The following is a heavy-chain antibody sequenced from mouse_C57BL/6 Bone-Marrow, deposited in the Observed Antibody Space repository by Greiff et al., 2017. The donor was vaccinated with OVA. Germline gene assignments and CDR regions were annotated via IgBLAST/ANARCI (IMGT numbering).Heavy chain of an antibody. J-gene: IGHJ4*01. CDR3: TITTVVAGYAMDY. Sequence: DVQLQESGAELVRPGASVKLSCTASGFNIKDDYMHWVKQRPEQGLEWIGWIDPENGDTEYASKFQGKATITADTSSNTAYLQLSSLTSEDTAVYYCTITTVVAGYAMDYWGQGTSVTVSS. CDR2: IDPENGDT. D-gene: IGHD1-1*01. CDR1: GFNIKDDY. V-gene: IGHV14-4*01.